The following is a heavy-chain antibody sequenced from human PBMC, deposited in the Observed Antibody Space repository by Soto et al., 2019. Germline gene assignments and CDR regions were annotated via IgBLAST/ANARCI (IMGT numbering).Heavy chain of an antibody. J-gene: IGHJ4*02. D-gene: IGHD6-19*01. CDR1: GYTFTSYD. V-gene: IGHV1-8*01. CDR2: VNPNSGNT. CDR3: ATGEYSSGWYEDY. Sequence: ASVKVSCKASGYTFTSYDINWVRQATGQGLEWMGWVNPNSGNTGYAQKFQGRVTMTRNTSISTAYMELSSLRSEDTAVYYCATGEYSSGWYEDYWGQGTLVTVSS.